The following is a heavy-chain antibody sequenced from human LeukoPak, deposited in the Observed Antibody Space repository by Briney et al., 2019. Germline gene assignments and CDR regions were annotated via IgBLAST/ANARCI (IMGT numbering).Heavy chain of an antibody. Sequence: SETLSLTCTVSGGSISSYYWSWIRQPPGKGLEWIGYIYYSGSTNYNPSLKSRVTISVDTSKNQFSLKLSPVTAADTAVYYCARHPTEESSHPRDYYYYYGMDVWGQGTTVTVSS. V-gene: IGHV4-59*08. CDR2: IYYSGST. CDR3: ARHPTEESSHPRDYYYYYGMDV. J-gene: IGHJ6*02. D-gene: IGHD1-14*01. CDR1: GGSISSYY.